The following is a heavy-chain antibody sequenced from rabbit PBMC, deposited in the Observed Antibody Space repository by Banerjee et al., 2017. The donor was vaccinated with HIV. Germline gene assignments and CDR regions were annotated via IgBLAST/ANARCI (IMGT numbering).Heavy chain of an antibody. CDR3: AREDYSYDDYGDYDL. CDR1: GFSFSSSYY. V-gene: IGHV1S45*01. D-gene: IGHD2-1*01. J-gene: IGHJ4*01. Sequence: QEQLEESGGGLVQPEGSLTLTCTASGFSFSSSYYMYWVRQAPGKGLEWIGVIDTNNQNTWYASWAKGRFTISKTSSTTVTLQMTSLTAADTATYFCAREDYSYDDYGDYDLWGPGTLVTVS. CDR2: IDTNNQNT.